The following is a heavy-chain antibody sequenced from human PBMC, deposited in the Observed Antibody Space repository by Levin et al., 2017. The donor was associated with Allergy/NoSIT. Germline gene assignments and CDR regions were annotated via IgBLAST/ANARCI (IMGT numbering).Heavy chain of an antibody. D-gene: IGHD1-26*01. J-gene: IGHJ4*02. Sequence: ASETLSLTCAVYGGSLSGYYCSWVRQTPGKGLEWIGEITQSGTTNYNPSLSSRVTISGDTSRNQFSLKLNSVTAADTAVYYCTRGSRFQLLTFWGQGILVTVSS. V-gene: IGHV4-34*01. CDR2: ITQSGTT. CDR1: GGSLSGYY. CDR3: TRGSRFQLLTF.